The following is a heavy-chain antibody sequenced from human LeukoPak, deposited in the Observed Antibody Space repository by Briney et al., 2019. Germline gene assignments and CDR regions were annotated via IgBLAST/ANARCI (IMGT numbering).Heavy chain of an antibody. CDR2: ISSDGKNNY. V-gene: IGHV3-30*04. Sequence: GGSLRLSCAASGFTFSNYAMHWVRQAPGKGLEWVTIISSDGKNNYYYADSVKGRFTISRDNSKNTLYLQMNSLRAEDTAVYYCARGHPITYYYDSSGYYSYYYGMDVWGQGTTVTVSS. CDR3: ARGHPITYYYDSSGYYSYYYGMDV. D-gene: IGHD3-22*01. J-gene: IGHJ6*02. CDR1: GFTFSNYA.